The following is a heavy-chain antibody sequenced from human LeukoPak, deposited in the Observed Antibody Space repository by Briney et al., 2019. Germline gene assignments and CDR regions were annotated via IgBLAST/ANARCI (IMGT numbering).Heavy chain of an antibody. J-gene: IGHJ3*02. V-gene: IGHV3-21*01. Sequence: GGSLRLSCAASGFTFSSYSMNWVRQAPGKGLEWVSSISSSSSYIYYAHSVKGRFTISRDNAKNSLYLQMNSLRAEDTAVYYCARVWADYGGNPDAFDIWGQGTMVTVSS. CDR2: ISSSSSYI. CDR1: GFTFSSYS. D-gene: IGHD4-23*01. CDR3: ARVWADYGGNPDAFDI.